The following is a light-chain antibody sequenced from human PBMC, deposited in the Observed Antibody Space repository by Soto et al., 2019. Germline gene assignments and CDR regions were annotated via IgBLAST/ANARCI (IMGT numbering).Light chain of an antibody. Sequence: DIQMTQSPSSLSASVRDRVTITCQASQGITTSLNWYQQKPGKAPKLLIFDASNLQTGVPSRFSGSASGTDFTFTISGLQPEDIATYYCHQYHSLPYTFGQGTKLEIK. J-gene: IGKJ2*01. CDR3: HQYHSLPYT. CDR2: DAS. CDR1: QGITTS. V-gene: IGKV1-33*01.